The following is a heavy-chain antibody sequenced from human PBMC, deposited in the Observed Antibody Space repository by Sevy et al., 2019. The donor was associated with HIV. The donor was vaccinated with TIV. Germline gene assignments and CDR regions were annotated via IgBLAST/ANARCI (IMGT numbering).Heavy chain of an antibody. CDR3: TTTSKYCSSTSCYNT. CDR2: IRSKANSYAT. J-gene: IGHJ6*02. CDR1: GFTFSGSA. Sequence: GGSLRLSCAASGFTFSGSAMHWVRQASGKGLEWVGRIRSKANSYATAYAASVKGRFTISRDDSKNTAYLQTNSLKTEDTAVYYCTTTSKYCSSTSCYNTWGQGTTVTVSS. V-gene: IGHV3-73*01. D-gene: IGHD2-2*02.